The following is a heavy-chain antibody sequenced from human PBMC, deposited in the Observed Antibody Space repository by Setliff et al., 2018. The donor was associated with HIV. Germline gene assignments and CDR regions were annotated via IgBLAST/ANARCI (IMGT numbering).Heavy chain of an antibody. CDR2: IYYTGST. CDR3: ARRGIIAGTTDF. Sequence: NPSETLSLTCSVSGASITRGGDFWSWIRQHPGKGLEWIGCIYYTGSTNYNPSLKSRVTISLDTSKNQFSLKLTSVTAADTAVYYCARRGIIAGTTDFWGQGTPVTVSS. V-gene: IGHV4-61*08. D-gene: IGHD1-7*01. J-gene: IGHJ4*02. CDR1: GASITRGGDF.